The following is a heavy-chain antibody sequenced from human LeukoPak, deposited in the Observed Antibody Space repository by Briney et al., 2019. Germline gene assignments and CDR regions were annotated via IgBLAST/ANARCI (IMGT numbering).Heavy chain of an antibody. J-gene: IGHJ4*02. CDR3: ARGPDNFDY. CDR2: IYYSGST. V-gene: IGHV4-59*01. Sequence: SETLSLTCTVSGGSISSYYWSWIRQPPGKGLEWIGYIYYSGSTNYNPSLKSRVTISVDTSKNQFSLKLSSVTAADTAVYYCARGPDNFDYWGQGSLVTVSS. CDR1: GGSISSYY.